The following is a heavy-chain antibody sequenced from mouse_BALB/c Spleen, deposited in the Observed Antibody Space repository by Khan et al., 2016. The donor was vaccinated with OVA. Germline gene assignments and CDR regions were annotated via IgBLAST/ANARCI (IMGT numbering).Heavy chain of an antibody. J-gene: IGHJ2*01. CDR3: ARVYGGDFDY. D-gene: IGHD1-1*01. Sequence: EVQLQESGPGLVKPSQSLSLTCTVTGYSITSDYAWNWIRQFPGNKLEWMGFISYSGNTNYNPSLKSRISITQETSKNQFFMQLNSVTTEDTARYYCARVYGGDFDYWGQGTTLTVSS. CDR1: GYSITSDYA. V-gene: IGHV3-2*02. CDR2: ISYSGNT.